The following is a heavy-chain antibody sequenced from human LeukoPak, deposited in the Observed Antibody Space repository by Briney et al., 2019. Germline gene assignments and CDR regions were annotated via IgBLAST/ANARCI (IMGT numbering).Heavy chain of an antibody. V-gene: IGHV4-30-4*08. CDR2: IYYSGST. CDR3: ARVGAPHGDCDY. CDR1: GGSISSGDYY. Sequence: SETLSLTCTVSGGSISSGDYYWSWLRQPPGKGLEWIGYIYYSGSTYYNPSLKSRVTISVDTSKNQFSLKLSSVTAADTAVYYCARVGAPHGDCDYWGQGTLVTVSS. D-gene: IGHD4-17*01. J-gene: IGHJ4*02.